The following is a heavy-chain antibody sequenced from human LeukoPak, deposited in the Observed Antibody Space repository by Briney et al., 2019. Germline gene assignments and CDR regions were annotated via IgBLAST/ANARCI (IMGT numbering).Heavy chain of an antibody. CDR2: ISRTT. V-gene: IGHV3-48*01. J-gene: IGHJ3*01. Sequence: GGSLRLSCAASGFTFSNYWMSWVRQAPGKGLEWVSYISRTTSYADSVKGRFTISRDNAKSSLYLQMNSLRAEDTAVYYCARDTDYAFDVWGQGTMVTVSS. CDR3: ARDTDYAFDV. CDR1: GFTFSNYW.